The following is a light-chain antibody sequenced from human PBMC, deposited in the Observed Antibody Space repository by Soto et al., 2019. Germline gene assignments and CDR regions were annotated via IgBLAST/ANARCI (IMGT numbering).Light chain of an antibody. J-gene: IGLJ2*01. Sequence: QSVLTQPASVSGSPGQSITISCTGTSSDVGGYNLVSWYQQHPGKAPKLMIYEGSKRPSGVSNRFSGSKSGNTASLTISGLQAEDEADYYCCSYAGSSTFEVFGGGTKVTVL. V-gene: IGLV2-23*03. CDR3: CSYAGSSTFEV. CDR1: SSDVGGYNL. CDR2: EGS.